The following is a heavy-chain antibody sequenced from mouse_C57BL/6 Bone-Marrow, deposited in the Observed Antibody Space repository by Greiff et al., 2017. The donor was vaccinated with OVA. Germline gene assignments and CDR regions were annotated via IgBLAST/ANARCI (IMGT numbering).Heavy chain of an antibody. CDR1: GYTFTSYW. J-gene: IGHJ3*02. V-gene: IGHV1-64*01. CDR3: ARGGGIYYGNYER. Sequence: VQLQQPGAELVKPEASVKLSCKASGYTFTSYWMHWVKQRPGQGLEWIGMIHPNSGSTNYNEKFKSKATLTVDKSSSTAYMQLSSLTSEDSAVYYCARGGGIYYGNYERWGQGTLVTVSA. CDR2: IHPNSGST. D-gene: IGHD2-1*01.